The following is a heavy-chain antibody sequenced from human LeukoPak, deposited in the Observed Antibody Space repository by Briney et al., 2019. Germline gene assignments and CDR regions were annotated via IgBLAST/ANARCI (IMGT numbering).Heavy chain of an antibody. CDR2: IIPIFGTA. V-gene: IGHV1-69*13. D-gene: IGHD3-22*01. Sequence: SVKVSCKASGGTFSSYAISWVRQAPGQGLEWMGGIIPIFGTANYAQKFQGRVTITADESTSTAYMELSSLRSEDTAVYYCARADQTYYYDSSGYLNYWGQGTLVTVSS. CDR1: GGTFSSYA. CDR3: ARADQTYYYDSSGYLNY. J-gene: IGHJ4*02.